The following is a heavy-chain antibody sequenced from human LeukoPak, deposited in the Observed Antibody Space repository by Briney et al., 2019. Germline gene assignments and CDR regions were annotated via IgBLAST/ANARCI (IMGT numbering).Heavy chain of an antibody. CDR3: ARDTDSSGYYGS. CDR1: GGSVSSYY. D-gene: IGHD3-22*01. V-gene: IGHV4-59*02. Sequence: SETLSLTCIVSGGSVSSYYWTWIRQPPGKGLEWIGYIYNSGSTNYNPSLKSRVTISVDTSKNQFSLKLSSVTAADTAVYYCARDTDSSGYYGSWGQGTLVTVSS. J-gene: IGHJ5*02. CDR2: IYNSGST.